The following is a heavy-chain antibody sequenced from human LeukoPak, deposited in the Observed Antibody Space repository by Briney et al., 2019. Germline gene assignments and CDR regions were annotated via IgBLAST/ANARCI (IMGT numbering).Heavy chain of an antibody. J-gene: IGHJ5*02. CDR2: ISYSGSTA. CDR1: GFTFTNFE. CDR3: ARAGPPAFDP. Sequence: GGSLRLSCAASGFTFTNFEMNWVRQAPGKGLEWVSYISYSGSTASYADSVKGRFTISRDNAKNSLYLQMNSLRAEDTAVYYCARAGPPAFDPWGQGTLVTVSS. V-gene: IGHV3-48*03.